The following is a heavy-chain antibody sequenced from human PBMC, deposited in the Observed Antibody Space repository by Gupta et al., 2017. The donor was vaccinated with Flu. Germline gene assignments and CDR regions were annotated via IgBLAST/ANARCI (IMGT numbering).Heavy chain of an antibody. V-gene: IGHV1-69-2*01. D-gene: IGHD2-8*02. CDR2: VDPENGET. J-gene: IGHJ4*02. CDR3: ATQFCTGSTCYQIAY. CDR1: GYTFADYY. Sequence: EVQLVQSGAEVKNPGAAVKIPCRVSGYTFADYYIHWVKQAPGKGLQWMGLVDPENGETIFAEAFQGRVTLTANTSLDTAYMELTSLRSEDTAVYYCATQFCTGSTCYQIAYWGQGTLVTVSS.